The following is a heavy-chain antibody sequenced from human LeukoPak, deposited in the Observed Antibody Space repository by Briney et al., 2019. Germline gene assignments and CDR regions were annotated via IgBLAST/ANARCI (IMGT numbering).Heavy chain of an antibody. CDR2: IKSKTDGGTT. CDR1: GFTFSNAW. V-gene: IGHV3-15*01. D-gene: IGHD6-13*01. CDR3: TTAAGTLGYFQH. Sequence: GGSLRLSCAASGFTFSNAWMSWVRQAPGTGLEWVGRIKSKTDGGTTDYAAPVKGRFTISRDDSKNTLYLQMNSLKTEDTAVYYCTTAAGTLGYFQHWGQGTLVTVSS. J-gene: IGHJ1*01.